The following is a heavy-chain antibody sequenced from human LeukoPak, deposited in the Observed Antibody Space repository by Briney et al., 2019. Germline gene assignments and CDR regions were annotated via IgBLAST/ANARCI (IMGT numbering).Heavy chain of an antibody. CDR3: AKDLNWNHYYYYYGMDV. J-gene: IGHJ6*02. V-gene: IGHV3-23*01. CDR1: GFTFSSYA. CDR2: ISGSGGST. D-gene: IGHD1-20*01. Sequence: GASLRLSCAASGFTFSSYAMSWVRQAPGKGLEWVSAISGSGGSTYYADSVKGRFTISRDNSKNTLYLQMNSLRAEDTAVYYCAKDLNWNHYYYYYGMDVWGQGTTVTVSS.